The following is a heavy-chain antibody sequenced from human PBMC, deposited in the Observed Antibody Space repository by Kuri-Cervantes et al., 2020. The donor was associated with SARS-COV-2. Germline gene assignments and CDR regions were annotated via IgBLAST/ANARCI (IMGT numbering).Heavy chain of an antibody. CDR2: ISAYNGNT. D-gene: IGHD2-2*02. CDR1: GYTFTSYG. CDR3: AREGGYCSSTSCYTGWSDP. J-gene: IGHJ5*02. Sequence: ASVKVSCKASGYTFTSYGISWVRQAPGQGLEWMGWISAYNGNTNYAQKLQGRVTITTDESTSTAYMELSSLRSEDTAVYYCAREGGYCSSTSCYTGWSDPWGQGTLVTVSS. V-gene: IGHV1-18*01.